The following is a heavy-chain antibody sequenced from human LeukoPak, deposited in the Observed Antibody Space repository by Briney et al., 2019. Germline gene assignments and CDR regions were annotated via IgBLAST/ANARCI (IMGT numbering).Heavy chain of an antibody. J-gene: IGHJ4*02. Sequence: ASVKVSCKASGYTFTSYGISWVRQAPGQGLEWMGWISAYNGNTNYAQKLQGRVTMTTDTSTSTAYMELRSLRSDDTAVYYCARHSNTVDTAMVTHFDYWGQGTLVTVSS. D-gene: IGHD5-18*01. CDR1: GYTFTSYG. V-gene: IGHV1-18*01. CDR2: ISAYNGNT. CDR3: ARHSNTVDTAMVTHFDY.